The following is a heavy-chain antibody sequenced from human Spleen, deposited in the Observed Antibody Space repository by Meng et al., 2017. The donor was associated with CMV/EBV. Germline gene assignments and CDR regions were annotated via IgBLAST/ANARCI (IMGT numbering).Heavy chain of an antibody. CDR1: GYSISSGYY. CDR3: ARDGKSYYDFWSGSGVDN. J-gene: IGHJ4*02. V-gene: IGHV4-38-2*02. D-gene: IGHD3-3*01. CDR2: IYHSGST. Sequence: GSLRLSCTVSGYSISSGYYWGWIRQPPGKGLEWIGSIYHSGSTYYNPSLKSRVTISVDTSKNQFSLKLSSVTAADTAVYYCARDGKSYYDFWSGSGVDNWGQGTLVTVSS.